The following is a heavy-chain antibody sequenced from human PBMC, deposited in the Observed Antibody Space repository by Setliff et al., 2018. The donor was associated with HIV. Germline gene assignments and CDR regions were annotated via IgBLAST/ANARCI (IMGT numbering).Heavy chain of an antibody. D-gene: IGHD3-22*01. CDR1: GFTFSNFA. CDR2: ITSNLNYK. CDR3: AKGDSFVFSYVYPDY. J-gene: IGHJ4*02. Sequence: GGSLRLSCAASGFTFSNFAVHWVRQAPGKGLEWVSSITSNLNYKYADSVKGRFTISRDNTKNSLYLQMNSLRAEDTAVYYCAKGDSFVFSYVYPDYWGPGTLVTVSS. V-gene: IGHV3-21*01.